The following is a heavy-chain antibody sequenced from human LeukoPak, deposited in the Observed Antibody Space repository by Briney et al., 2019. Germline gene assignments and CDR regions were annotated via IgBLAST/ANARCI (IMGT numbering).Heavy chain of an antibody. CDR1: GFTFDDYG. D-gene: IGHD4-17*01. Sequence: GGSLRLSCAASGFTFDDYGMSWVRQAPGKGLEWVSGINWNGGSTGYADSVKGRFTISRDNAKNSLYLQMNSLRAEDTALYHCARVRGNGDYVDYFDYWGQGTLVTVSS. CDR3: ARVRGNGDYVDYFDY. CDR2: INWNGGST. J-gene: IGHJ4*02. V-gene: IGHV3-20*01.